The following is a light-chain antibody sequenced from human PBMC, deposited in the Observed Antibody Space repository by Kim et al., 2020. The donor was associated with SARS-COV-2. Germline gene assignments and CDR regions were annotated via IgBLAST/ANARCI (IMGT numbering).Light chain of an antibody. CDR1: QSVGRN. CDR2: GAS. J-gene: IGKJ3*01. Sequence: SPGDTATLPCRASQSVGRNLAWYQQKPGQAPRLVIYGASTRATGVPARFSGSGYGTEFTLTISSLQSEDFAVYYCQQYNNWPPLTFGPGTKVDIK. CDR3: QQYNNWPPLT. V-gene: IGKV3-15*01.